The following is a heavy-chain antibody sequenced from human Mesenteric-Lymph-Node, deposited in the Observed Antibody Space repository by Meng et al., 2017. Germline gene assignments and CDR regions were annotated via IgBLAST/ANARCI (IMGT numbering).Heavy chain of an antibody. CDR3: ARGPLRSSFDF. J-gene: IGHJ4*02. V-gene: IGHV3-66*02. CDR1: GLSVSDNY. CDR2: IYDSGNT. D-gene: IGHD4-17*01. Sequence: ETLSLTCAASGLSVSDNYMAWVRQAPGKGLDWVSVIYDSGNTYYTDSVKGRFTISRDTSKNTLYLQMNSLTTEDTAVYYCARGPLRSSFDFWGQGTLVTVSS.